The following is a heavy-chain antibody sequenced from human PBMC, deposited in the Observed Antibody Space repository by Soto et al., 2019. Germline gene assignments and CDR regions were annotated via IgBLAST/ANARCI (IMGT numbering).Heavy chain of an antibody. V-gene: IGHV3-23*01. D-gene: IGHD3-3*01. Sequence: GGSLRLSCAASGFTFSSYAMSWVRQAPGKGLEWVSAISGSGGSTYYADSVKGRFTISRDNSKNTLYLQMNSLRAEDTAVYYCATLDDARGDYDFWSGPNHDAFDIWGQGTMVTVSS. J-gene: IGHJ3*02. CDR2: ISGSGGST. CDR3: ATLDDARGDYDFWSGPNHDAFDI. CDR1: GFTFSSYA.